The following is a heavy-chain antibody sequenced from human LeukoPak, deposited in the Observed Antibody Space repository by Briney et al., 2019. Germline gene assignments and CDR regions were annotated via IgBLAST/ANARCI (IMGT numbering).Heavy chain of an antibody. CDR1: GFTFRSYD. D-gene: IGHD3-10*01. CDR2: IGTYDDT. V-gene: IGHV3-13*01. Sequence: GRSLRLSCAASGFTFRSYDMHWVRQTTGKGLEWVSSIGTYDDTFYSNSVKGRFTIFRDNAQDSLYLQMNSLRPGDTAVYYCVRGWPGDFEYWGLGTLVTVST. CDR3: VRGWPGDFEY. J-gene: IGHJ4*02.